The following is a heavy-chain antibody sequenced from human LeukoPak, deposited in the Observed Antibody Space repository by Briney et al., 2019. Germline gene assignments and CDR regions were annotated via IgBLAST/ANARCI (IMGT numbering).Heavy chain of an antibody. CDR2: FDPEDGET. J-gene: IGHJ4*02. D-gene: IGHD3-9*01. V-gene: IGHV1-24*01. CDR3: ATGPVFSFDY. Sequence: ASVKVSCKVSGYTLTELSMHWVRQAPGKGLEWMGGFDPEDGETIYAQKFQGRVTMTGDTSTDTAYMELSSLRSEDTAVYYCATGPVFSFDYWGQGTLVTVSS. CDR1: GYTLTELS.